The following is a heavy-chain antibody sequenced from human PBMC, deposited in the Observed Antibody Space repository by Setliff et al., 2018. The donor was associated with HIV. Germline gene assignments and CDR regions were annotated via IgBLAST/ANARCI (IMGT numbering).Heavy chain of an antibody. CDR3: ASGLAVAGYFDY. Sequence: SETLSLTCTVSSGSISSSSYYWGWIRQPPGKGLEWIGSIYHTGDTYYNPSLKSRVTMSVDTSQNRFSLNLRSVAAADTALYYCASGLAVAGYFDYWGQGALVTVSS. J-gene: IGHJ4*02. D-gene: IGHD6-19*01. V-gene: IGHV4-39*07. CDR2: IYHTGDT. CDR1: SGSISSSSYY.